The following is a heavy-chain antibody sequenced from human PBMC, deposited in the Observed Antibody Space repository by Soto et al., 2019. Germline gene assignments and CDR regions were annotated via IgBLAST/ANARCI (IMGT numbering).Heavy chain of an antibody. CDR1: GGTFSSYA. J-gene: IGHJ6*02. D-gene: IGHD2-15*01. Sequence: QVQLMQSGAEVKKPGSSVKVSCKASGGTFSSYAISWVRQAPGQGLEWMGGIIPIFGTANYAQKFQGRVTITADESTSTAYMELSSLRSEDTAVYYCARYIVVVVAATLEYYYYGMDVWGQGTTVTVSS. V-gene: IGHV1-69*01. CDR3: ARYIVVVVAATLEYYYYGMDV. CDR2: IIPIFGTA.